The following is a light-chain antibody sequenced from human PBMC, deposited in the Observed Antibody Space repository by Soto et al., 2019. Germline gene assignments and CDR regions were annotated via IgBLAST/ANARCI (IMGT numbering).Light chain of an antibody. V-gene: IGKV1-39*01. CDR3: QQSFSTPIT. CDR2: AAS. Sequence: DTQMTQSPSSLSASVGDRVTIICRASQSISGYLNWYQQKPGKAPNLLIYAASSLQSGVPSRFSGSGSGTDFTLTISSLQSEDFATYSCQQSFSTPITFGQGTRLEIK. CDR1: QSISGY. J-gene: IGKJ5*01.